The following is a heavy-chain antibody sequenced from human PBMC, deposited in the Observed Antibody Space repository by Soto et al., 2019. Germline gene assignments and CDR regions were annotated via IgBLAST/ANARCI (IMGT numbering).Heavy chain of an antibody. CDR2: ISGSGGST. D-gene: IGHD3-16*02. CDR1: GFTFSNYV. Sequence: PGGSLRLSCAASGFTFSNYVMNRVLQAPGKGLEWVSAISGSGGSTYYADSVKGRFTISRDNSKNTLYLQMNSLRAEDTAVYYCAKDRMITFGGIIDQATFDYWGQGTLVTVSS. CDR3: AKDRMITFGGIIDQATFDY. V-gene: IGHV3-23*01. J-gene: IGHJ4*02.